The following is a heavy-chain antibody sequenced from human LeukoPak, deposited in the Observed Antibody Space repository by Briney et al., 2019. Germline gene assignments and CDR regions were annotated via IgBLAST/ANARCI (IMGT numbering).Heavy chain of an antibody. CDR1: GFTFSSYG. J-gene: IGHJ4*02. CDR3: AKDYGGNSELDY. V-gene: IGHV3-33*06. Sequence: GGSLRLSCAASGFTFSSYGMHWVRQAPGKGLEWVAVIWYDGSNKYYADSVKGRFTISRDNSKNTLYLQMNSLRAEDTAVYYCAKDYGGNSELDYWGQGTLVTVSS. D-gene: IGHD4-23*01. CDR2: IWYDGSNK.